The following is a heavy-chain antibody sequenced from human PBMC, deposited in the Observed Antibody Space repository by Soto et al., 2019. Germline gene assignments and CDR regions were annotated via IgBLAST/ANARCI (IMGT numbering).Heavy chain of an antibody. J-gene: IGHJ6*03. CDR2: ISAYNGNT. V-gene: IGHV1-18*01. CDR3: ARDRKHSGYDSAFGRYYYMDV. CDR1: GYTFTSYG. D-gene: IGHD5-12*01. Sequence: ASVKVSCKASGYTFTSYGISWVRQAPGQGLEWMGWISAYNGNTNYAQKLQGRVTMTTDTSTSTAYMELRSLRSDDTAVYYCARDRKHSGYDSAFGRYYYMDVWGKGTTVTVSS.